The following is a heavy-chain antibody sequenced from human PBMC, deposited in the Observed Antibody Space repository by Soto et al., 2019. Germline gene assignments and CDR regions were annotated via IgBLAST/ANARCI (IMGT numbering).Heavy chain of an antibody. D-gene: IGHD2-15*01. Sequence: QVQLVQSGAEVKKPGSSVKVSCKASGGTFSSYAISWVRQAPGQGLEWMGGIIPIFGTANYAQKFQGRVTITWDKSTSTAYMELGSLRSEDTAVYYWARESRYCSGGSCYFLPGIDYWGQGTLVTVSS. CDR1: GGTFSSYA. CDR2: IIPIFGTA. CDR3: ARESRYCSGGSCYFLPGIDY. V-gene: IGHV1-69*14. J-gene: IGHJ4*01.